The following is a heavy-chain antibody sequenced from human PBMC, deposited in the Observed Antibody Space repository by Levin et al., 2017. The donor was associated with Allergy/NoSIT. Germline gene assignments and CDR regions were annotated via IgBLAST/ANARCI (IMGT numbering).Heavy chain of an antibody. J-gene: IGHJ4*02. CDR2: IYWDDDK. CDR1: GFSLSTSGVG. CDR3: AYRRYCSGGSCYFY. D-gene: IGHD2-15*01. Sequence: TLSLTCTFSGFSLSTSGVGVGWIRQPPGKALEWLALIYWDDDKRYSPSLKSRLTITKDTSKNQVVLTMTNMDPVDTATYYCAYRRYCSGGSCYFYWGQGTLVTVSS. V-gene: IGHV2-5*02.